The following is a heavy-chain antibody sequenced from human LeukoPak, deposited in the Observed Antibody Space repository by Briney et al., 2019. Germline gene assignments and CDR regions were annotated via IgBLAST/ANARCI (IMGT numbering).Heavy chain of an antibody. CDR3: ARGRDYGGKDPRGY. Sequence: GGSLRLSCAASGFTFSSYWMSWVRQAPGKGLEWVANIKQDGSEKYYVDSVKGRFTISRDNAKNSLYLQMNSLRAEDTAVYYCARGRDYGGKDPRGYWGQGTLVTVSS. CDR1: GFTFSSYW. D-gene: IGHD4-23*01. J-gene: IGHJ4*02. V-gene: IGHV3-7*01. CDR2: IKQDGSEK.